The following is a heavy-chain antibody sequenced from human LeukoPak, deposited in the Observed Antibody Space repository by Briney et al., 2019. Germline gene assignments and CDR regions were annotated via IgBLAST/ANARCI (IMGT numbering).Heavy chain of an antibody. V-gene: IGHV3-20*04. CDR2: MNWNGGST. CDR1: GFTFDDYG. Sequence: GGSLRLSCAASGFTFDDYGMSWVRQAPGKGLEWVSGMNWNGGSTGYADSVKGRFTISRYNAKNSLYLQMNSLRAEDPALNYCSRSHTDCSGGSCYTDNWFDSWGQGTRVTVSS. D-gene: IGHD2-15*01. CDR3: SRSHTDCSGGSCYTDNWFDS. J-gene: IGHJ5*01.